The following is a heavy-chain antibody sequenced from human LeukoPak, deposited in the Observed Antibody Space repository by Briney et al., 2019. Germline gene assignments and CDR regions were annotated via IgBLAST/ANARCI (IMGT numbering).Heavy chain of an antibody. D-gene: IGHD6-19*01. Sequence: GGSLRLSCAASGFIVSSDYMNWVRQAPGKGLEWVSVIYTGGNTYYADSVKGRFTISRGNSKNTLYLQMHSLRAEDTTVYYCASPSSGQSFDIWGQGTMVTVSS. CDR2: IYTGGNT. J-gene: IGHJ3*02. CDR1: GFIVSSDY. CDR3: ASPSSGQSFDI. V-gene: IGHV3-53*01.